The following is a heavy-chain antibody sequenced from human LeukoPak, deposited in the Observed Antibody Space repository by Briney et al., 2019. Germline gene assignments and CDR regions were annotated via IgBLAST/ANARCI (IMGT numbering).Heavy chain of an antibody. J-gene: IGHJ4*02. V-gene: IGHV4-59*01. CDR2: IYYSGST. CDR3: AVLSRDGYNYRAY. Sequence: SETLSLTCTVSGGSISSYYWSWIRQPPGKGLEWIGYIYYSGSTNYNPSLKSRVTISVDTSKNQFSLKLSSVTAADTAVYYCAVLSRDGYNYRAYWGQGTLLTVSS. D-gene: IGHD5-24*01. CDR1: GGSISSYY.